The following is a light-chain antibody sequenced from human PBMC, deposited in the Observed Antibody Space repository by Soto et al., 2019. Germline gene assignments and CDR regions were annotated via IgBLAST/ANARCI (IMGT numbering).Light chain of an antibody. V-gene: IGKV1-5*01. CDR1: QNIGSW. CDR2: DVS. J-gene: IGKJ1*01. Sequence: DIQMTQSPSTLSASVGDRVTITCRASQNIGSWLAWYQQTPGKAPKVLIYDVSNLETGAPSRFSGSGAGTVFTLTISSLQPDFFATYYCQQYNTHWTFGQGTKGDNK. CDR3: QQYNTHWT.